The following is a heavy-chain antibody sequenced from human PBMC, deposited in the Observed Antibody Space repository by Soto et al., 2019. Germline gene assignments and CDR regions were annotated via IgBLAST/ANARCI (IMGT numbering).Heavy chain of an antibody. V-gene: IGHV1-18*01. J-gene: IGHJ4*02. CDR3: ARSIVVVTALDY. CDR2: ISTGNGNT. Sequence: ASVKVSCKASGYTFTSSGISWVRQAPGQGLEWMGWISTGNGNTKYSQHLQGRVTMTTDTSASTAYMELSSLRSEDTAVYYCARSIVVVTALDYWGQGTLVTVSS. D-gene: IGHD2-21*02. CDR1: GYTFTSSG.